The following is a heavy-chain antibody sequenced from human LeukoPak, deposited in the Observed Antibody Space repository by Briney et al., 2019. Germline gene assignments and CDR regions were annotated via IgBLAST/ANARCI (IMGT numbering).Heavy chain of an antibody. CDR3: ARGFASYSYGMDV. J-gene: IGHJ6*02. CDR1: GGSFSGYY. CDR2: INHSGST. Sequence: PSETLSPTCAVYGGSFSGYYWSWLRQPPGKGLEWIGEINHSGSTNYNPSLKSRVTISVDTSKNQFSLKLTSVTAADTAVYYCARGFASYSYGMDVWGQGTTVTVSS. V-gene: IGHV4-34*01.